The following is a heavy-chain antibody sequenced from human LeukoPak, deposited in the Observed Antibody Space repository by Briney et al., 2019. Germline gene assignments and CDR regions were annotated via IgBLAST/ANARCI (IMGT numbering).Heavy chain of an antibody. J-gene: IGHJ4*02. Sequence: GGSLRLSCAASGFTFSDYSMNWFRQAPGKGLEWVSYISDSSSAIYYADSMKGRFTISRDNAKNSLYLQMNSLRAEDTAVYYCARDQKGLGRDYWGQGTLVTVSS. CDR2: ISDSSSAI. CDR1: GFTFSDYS. D-gene: IGHD3-16*01. CDR3: ARDQKGLGRDY. V-gene: IGHV3-48*04.